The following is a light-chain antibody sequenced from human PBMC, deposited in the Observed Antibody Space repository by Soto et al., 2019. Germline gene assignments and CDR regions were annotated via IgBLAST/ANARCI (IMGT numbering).Light chain of an antibody. CDR3: LQDYGDSWT. V-gene: IGKV1-6*01. CDR1: RDVGSD. Sequence: MTQSPSSRSGWVRGRIIMTCRASRDVGSDVSWYQQKPGQAPKLLIYAASNLYTGVPSRFSGSRSGTEFTLTISSLQPEDFASYYCLQDYGDSWTFGQGTKVDIK. CDR2: AAS. J-gene: IGKJ1*01.